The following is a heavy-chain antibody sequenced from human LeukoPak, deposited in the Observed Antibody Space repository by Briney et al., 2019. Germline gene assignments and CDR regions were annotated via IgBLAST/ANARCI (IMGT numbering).Heavy chain of an antibody. D-gene: IGHD4/OR15-4a*01. Sequence: ASVTVSCTASGYTFTSYDINWVRQATGQGLEWMGIINPSGGSTSYAQKFQGRVTMTRDTSTSTVYMELSSLRSEDTAVYYCARDDYGLPTDYWGQGTLVTVSS. CDR1: GYTFTSYD. V-gene: IGHV1-46*01. J-gene: IGHJ4*02. CDR3: ARDDYGLPTDY. CDR2: INPSGGST.